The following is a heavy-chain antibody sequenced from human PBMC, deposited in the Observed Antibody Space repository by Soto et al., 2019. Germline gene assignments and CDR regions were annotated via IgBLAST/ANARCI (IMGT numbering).Heavy chain of an antibody. D-gene: IGHD3-3*01. J-gene: IGHJ5*02. CDR2: IYYSGST. Sequence: SETLSLTCTVSGGSISSSSYYWGWIRQPPGKGLEWIGSIYYSGSTYYNPSLKSRVTISVDTSKNQFSLKLSSVTAADTAVYYCARSLSYYYDPFDPWGQGTLVTVSS. V-gene: IGHV4-39*01. CDR3: ARSLSYYYDPFDP. CDR1: GGSISSSSYY.